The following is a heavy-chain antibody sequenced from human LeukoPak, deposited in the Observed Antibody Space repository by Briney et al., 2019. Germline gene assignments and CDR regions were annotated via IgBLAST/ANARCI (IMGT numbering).Heavy chain of an antibody. J-gene: IGHJ6*02. CDR3: ARAQMAPSYYYCGMDV. D-gene: IGHD5-24*01. CDR1: GFTVSSNY. Sequence: GGSLRLSCAASGFTVSSNYMSWVRQAPGKGLEWVSVIYSGGSTYYADSVKGRFTISRDNSKNTLYLQMNSLRAEDTAVYYCARAQMAPSYYYCGMDVWGQGTTVTVSS. CDR2: IYSGGST. V-gene: IGHV3-53*01.